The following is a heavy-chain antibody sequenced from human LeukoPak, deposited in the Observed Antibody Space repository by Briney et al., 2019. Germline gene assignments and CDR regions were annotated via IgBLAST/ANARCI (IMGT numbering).Heavy chain of an antibody. V-gene: IGHV3-48*01. D-gene: IGHD3-10*01. J-gene: IGHJ4*02. Sequence: PGGSLRLSCAACGFTFSFYSLIWVRQAPGKGLEWVSYISGSSTTRYYADSVKGRFTISRDNSKNSLYLQMNSLRAEETAVYYCAWAHMVRGFIHYYFDYWGQGTLVTVSS. CDR1: GFTFSFYS. CDR2: ISGSSTTR. CDR3: AWAHMVRGFIHYYFDY.